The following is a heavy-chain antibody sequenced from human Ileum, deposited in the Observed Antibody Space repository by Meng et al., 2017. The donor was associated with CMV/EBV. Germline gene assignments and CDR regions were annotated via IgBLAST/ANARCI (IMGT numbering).Heavy chain of an antibody. CDR1: SVARRSRGAS. CDR2: MYWNGDD. Sequence: TVSSVARRSRGASGCWIRQPTGKALEWLGLMYWNGDDRYGPSLKSRVTITRATSENQVVLTMTNMDPMDTATYYCAHCNGVCFFEYWGPGTLVTVSS. D-gene: IGHD2-8*01. CDR3: AHCNGVCFFEY. V-gene: IGHV2-5*01. J-gene: IGHJ4*03.